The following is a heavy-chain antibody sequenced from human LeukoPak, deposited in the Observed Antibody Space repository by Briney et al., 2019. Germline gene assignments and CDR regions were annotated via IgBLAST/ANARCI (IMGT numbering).Heavy chain of an antibody. CDR2: IYHSGST. J-gene: IGHJ4*02. CDR3: ARQTVTTWGLDY. V-gene: IGHV4-39*01. Sequence: PAETLSLTCTLSGGSISNSNYYWGWIRQPPGKGLEWIGSIYHSGSTYYTPPLKSRVTISVDTSKSQFSLKLSSVTAADTAVYHCARQTVTTWGLDYWGQGTLVTVSS. CDR1: GGSISNSNYY. D-gene: IGHD4-17*01.